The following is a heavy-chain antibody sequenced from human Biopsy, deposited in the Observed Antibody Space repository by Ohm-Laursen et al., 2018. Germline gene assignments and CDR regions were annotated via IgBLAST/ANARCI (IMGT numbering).Heavy chain of an antibody. V-gene: IGHV4-59*08. CDR1: GVYISDYY. J-gene: IGHJ4*02. Sequence: GTLSLTCSVSGVYISDYYWSWIRQPPGRGLEWVGSIYYSGSTNYNPSLKSRVTISADTSKSQLSLHLTSVTAADTAVYYCASRGLVMTSDYYFDDWGQGTLVTVSS. D-gene: IGHD3/OR15-3a*01. CDR2: IYYSGST. CDR3: ASRGLVMTSDYYFDD.